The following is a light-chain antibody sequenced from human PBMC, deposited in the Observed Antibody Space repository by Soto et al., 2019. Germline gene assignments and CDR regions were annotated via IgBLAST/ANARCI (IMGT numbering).Light chain of an antibody. CDR3: CSYAGSYRV. CDR1: SIDVGCYNY. J-gene: IGLJ1*01. CDR2: DVS. V-gene: IGLV2-11*01. Sequence: LTQPRSVSGSPGQSVPIPYNGTSIDVGCYNYVSWYQQHPGKAPKLMICDVSKRPSGVPDRFSGSKSGNTASLTISGLQAEDEADYYCCSYAGSYRVFGTGTKFTVL.